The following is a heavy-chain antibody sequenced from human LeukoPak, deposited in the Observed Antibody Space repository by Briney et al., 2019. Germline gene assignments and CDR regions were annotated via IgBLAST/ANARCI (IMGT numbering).Heavy chain of an antibody. CDR1: GVSMSAYQ. D-gene: IGHD2-21*01. Sequence: SETLSLTCTVSGVSMSAYQWSWVRQSPEKGLEWIGCINTKGETSYNPSLKSRVTTSVDTSKSQFSLRLTSVTAADTAVYYCATSNDAKIAPFDHWGQGAPVTVSS. J-gene: IGHJ4*02. CDR2: INTKGET. V-gene: IGHV4-4*09. CDR3: ATSNDAKIAPFDH.